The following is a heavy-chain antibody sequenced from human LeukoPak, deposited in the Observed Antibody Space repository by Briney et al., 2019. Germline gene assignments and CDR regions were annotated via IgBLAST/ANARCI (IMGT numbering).Heavy chain of an antibody. CDR3: ARQGGTRYYYYGMDV. CDR1: GGSISSDY. V-gene: IGHV4-59*08. D-gene: IGHD1-26*01. J-gene: IGHJ6*02. Sequence: SETLSLTCTVCGGSISSDYWSWIRQPPGKGLEWIGYIYYSGSTNYNPSLKSRVTISVDTSKNQFSLKLTSVTAADTAVYYCARQGGTRYYYYGMDVWGQGTTVTVSS. CDR2: IYYSGST.